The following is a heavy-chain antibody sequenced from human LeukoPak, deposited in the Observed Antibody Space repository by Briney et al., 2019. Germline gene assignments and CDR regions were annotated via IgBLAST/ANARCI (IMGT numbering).Heavy chain of an antibody. CDR1: GDSMNNYH. CDR2: IYYSGST. CDR3: ASQGYCSGGTCHNWFDP. J-gene: IGHJ5*02. Sequence: TSETLSLTCSVSGDSMNNYHWTWIRQPPGKGLEWIGHIYYSGSTNYNPSLKSRVTISMDTSKSQFSLRLSSVTTADTAVYYCASQGYCSGGTCHNWFDPWGQGTLVTVSS. D-gene: IGHD2-15*01. V-gene: IGHV4-59*08.